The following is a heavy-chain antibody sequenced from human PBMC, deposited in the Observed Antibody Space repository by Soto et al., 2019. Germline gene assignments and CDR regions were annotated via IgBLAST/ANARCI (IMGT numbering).Heavy chain of an antibody. CDR2: INPNSGGT. J-gene: IGHJ5*02. V-gene: IGHV1-2*02. Sequence: ASVKVSCKASGYTFTGYYMHWVRQAPGQGLEWMGWINPNSGGTNYAQKLQGRVTMTTDTSTSTAYMELRSLRSDDTAVYYCARDLLSDMDGKNWFDPWGQGTLVTVSS. CDR3: ARDLLSDMDGKNWFDP. CDR1: GYTFTGYY.